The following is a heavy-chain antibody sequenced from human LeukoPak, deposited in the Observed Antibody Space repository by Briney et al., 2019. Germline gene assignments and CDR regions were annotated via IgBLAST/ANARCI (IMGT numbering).Heavy chain of an antibody. Sequence: GGSLRLSCAASGFTFSSYGMHWVRQAPGKGLEWVAFIRYDGSSKYYADSVKGRFTISRDNSKNTLYLQMNGLRAEDTAVYYCAKANLGYCSSTSCPRYYYYMDVWGKGTTVTVSS. J-gene: IGHJ6*03. CDR1: GFTFSSYG. CDR2: IRYDGSSK. D-gene: IGHD2-2*01. CDR3: AKANLGYCSSTSCPRYYYYMDV. V-gene: IGHV3-30*02.